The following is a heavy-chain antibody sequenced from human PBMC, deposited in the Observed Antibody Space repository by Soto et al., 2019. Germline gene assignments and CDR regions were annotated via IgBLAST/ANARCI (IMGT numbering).Heavy chain of an antibody. CDR2: IKQDGSEK. CDR3: AREVYDILTTGYYFDY. D-gene: IGHD3-9*01. J-gene: IGHJ4*02. CDR1: GFTFSSYW. V-gene: IGHV3-7*05. Sequence: GGSLRLSCAASGFTFSSYWMSWVRQAPGKGLEWVANIKQDGSEKYYVDSVKGRFTISRDNAKNSLYLQMNSLRAEDTAVYYCAREVYDILTTGYYFDYWGQGTLVTVSS.